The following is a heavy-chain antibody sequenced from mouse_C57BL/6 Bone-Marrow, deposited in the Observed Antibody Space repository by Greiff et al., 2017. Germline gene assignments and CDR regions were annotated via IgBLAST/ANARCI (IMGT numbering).Heavy chain of an antibody. CDR2: IDPENGDT. CDR3: TTLPKNY. CDR1: GFTIKDDY. V-gene: IGHV14-4*01. J-gene: IGHJ2*01. Sequence: VQLQQSGAELVRPGASVKLSCTASGFTIKDDYMHWVKQRPEQGLEWIGWIDPENGDTEYASKFQGKATITADTSSNTAYLQLSSLTSEDTAVYYCTTLPKNYWGQGTTLTVSS. D-gene: IGHD2-1*01.